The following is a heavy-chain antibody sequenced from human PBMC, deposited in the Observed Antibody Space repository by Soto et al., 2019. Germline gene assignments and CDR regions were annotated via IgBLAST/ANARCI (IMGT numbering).Heavy chain of an antibody. CDR1: GGTFSSYS. V-gene: IGHV1-69*04. CDR2: IIPILGIA. CDR3: ARDDVEAVAGFDY. J-gene: IGHJ4*02. Sequence: AASVKVSCKASGGTFSSYSISWVRQAPGQGLEWMGRIIPILGIANYAQKFQGRVTITADKSTSTAYMELSSLRSEDTAVYYCARDDVEAVAGFDYWGQGTLVTVSS. D-gene: IGHD6-19*01.